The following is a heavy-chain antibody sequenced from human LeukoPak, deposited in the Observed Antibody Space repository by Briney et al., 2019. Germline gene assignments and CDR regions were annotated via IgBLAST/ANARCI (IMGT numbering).Heavy chain of an antibody. CDR2: INHSGST. Sequence: SETLSLTCAVYGGSFSGYYWSWIRQPPGKGLEWIGEINHSGSTNYNPSLKSRVTISVDTSKNQFSLKLSSVTAADTAVYYCAGRNAFDIWGQGTMVTVSS. V-gene: IGHV4-34*01. J-gene: IGHJ3*02. CDR1: GGSFSGYY. CDR3: AGRNAFDI.